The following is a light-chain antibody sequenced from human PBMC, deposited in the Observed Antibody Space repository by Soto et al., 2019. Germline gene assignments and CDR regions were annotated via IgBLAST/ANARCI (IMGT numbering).Light chain of an antibody. J-gene: IGLJ2*01. Sequence: QSVVTQPPSASGTPGQRVIISCSGSSSNIGSNTVNWYQQLPGTAPQLLLYRDDQRPSGVPDRFSGSRSGTSASLAISGLQSEDEAVYFCAAWDDSLTGPVFGGGTKLTVL. CDR3: AAWDDSLTGPV. CDR2: RDD. V-gene: IGLV1-44*01. CDR1: SSNIGSNT.